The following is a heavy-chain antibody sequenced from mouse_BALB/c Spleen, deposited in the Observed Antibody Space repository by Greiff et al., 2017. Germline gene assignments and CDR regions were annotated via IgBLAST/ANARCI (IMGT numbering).Heavy chain of an antibody. D-gene: IGHD1-1*01. CDR3: ARVYGSSSDY. CDR2: ISSGSSTI. J-gene: IGHJ2*01. CDR1: GFTFSSFG. V-gene: IGHV5-17*02. Sequence: EVKLVESGGGLVQPGGSRKLSCAASGFTFSSFGMHWVRQAPEKGLEWVAYISSGSSTIYYADTVKGRFTISRDNPKNTLFLQMTSLRSEDTAMYYCARVYGSSSDYWGQGTTLTVSS.